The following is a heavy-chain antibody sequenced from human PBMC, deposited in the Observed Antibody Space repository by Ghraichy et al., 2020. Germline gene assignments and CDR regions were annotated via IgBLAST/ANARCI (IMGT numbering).Heavy chain of an antibody. CDR3: ARAIYSSSWYWCDP. J-gene: IGHJ5*02. CDR2: LSNSGST. V-gene: IGHV4-59*01. CDR1: GGSISSYY. Sequence: SETLSLTCTVSGGSISSYYCSWIRQPPGKGMEWIGYLSNSGSTNYNPSLKSRVTISVDTSKNQFSLKLSSVTAADTAVYYCARAIYSSSWYWCDPWGQGTLVTVSS. D-gene: IGHD6-13*01.